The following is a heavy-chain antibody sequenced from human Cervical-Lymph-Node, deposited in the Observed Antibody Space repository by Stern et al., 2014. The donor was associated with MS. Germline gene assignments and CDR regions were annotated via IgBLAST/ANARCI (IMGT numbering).Heavy chain of an antibody. Sequence: EVQLVESGGGLVQPGGSLRLSCAASGFSFSSYWMHWVRQAPGKGLVWVSRIDSDGSTTGYADSEKGRFTISRDNAKNTLYLQMNSLRAEDTAVYYCATLGWADYWGQGTLVTVSS. CDR1: GFSFSSYW. CDR2: IDSDGSTT. D-gene: IGHD5-24*01. V-gene: IGHV3-74*01. CDR3: ATLGWADY. J-gene: IGHJ4*02.